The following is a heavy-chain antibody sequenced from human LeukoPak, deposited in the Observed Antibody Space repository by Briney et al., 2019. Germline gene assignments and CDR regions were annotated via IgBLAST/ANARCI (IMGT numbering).Heavy chain of an antibody. J-gene: IGHJ4*02. Sequence: GGSLRLSCAASGFTFSSYAMSWVRQAPGKGLEWVSAISGSGGSTYYADSVKGRFTISRDNSKNTLYLQMNSLRAEDTAVYYCAKDHIAPTPLLIAAAGRFDYWGQGTLVTVSS. CDR3: AKDHIAPTPLLIAAAGRFDY. D-gene: IGHD6-13*01. CDR2: ISGSGGST. V-gene: IGHV3-23*01. CDR1: GFTFSSYA.